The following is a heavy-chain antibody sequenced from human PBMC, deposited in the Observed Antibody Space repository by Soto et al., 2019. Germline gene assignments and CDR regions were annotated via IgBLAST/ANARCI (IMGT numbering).Heavy chain of an antibody. CDR1: GFTFSSYW. Sequence: EVALVETGGGLVQPGGSLRLSCVASGFTFSSYWMHWVRQAPGKGLVWVSRINSDGSSTSYADSVRGRFTISRDNAKNTLYLQMNSLRGEDTAVYYCTRDPAPSGWFDYWGQGTLVTVSS. CDR2: INSDGSST. J-gene: IGHJ5*01. CDR3: TRDPAPSGWFDY. V-gene: IGHV3-74*01. D-gene: IGHD6-19*01.